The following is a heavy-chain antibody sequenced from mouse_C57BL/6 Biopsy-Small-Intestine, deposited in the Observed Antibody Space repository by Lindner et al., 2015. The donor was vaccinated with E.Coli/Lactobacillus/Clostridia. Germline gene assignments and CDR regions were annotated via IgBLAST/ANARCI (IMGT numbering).Heavy chain of an antibody. D-gene: IGHD1-1*01. J-gene: IGHJ4*01. CDR3: AKDRCYGSSYYAMDY. V-gene: IGHV5-9-3*01. CDR2: IGSGGSYT. CDR1: GFTFSSYA. Sequence: VQLQEVWGGLVKPGGSLKLSCAASGFTFSSYAMSWVRQTPEKRLEWVATIGSGGSYTYYPNSVKGRFTISRDNAKNTLYLQMSSLRSEDTAMYYCAKDRCYGSSYYAMDYWGQGTSVTVSS.